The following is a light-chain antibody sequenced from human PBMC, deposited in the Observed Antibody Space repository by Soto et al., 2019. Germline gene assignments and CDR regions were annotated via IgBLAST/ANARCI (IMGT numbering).Light chain of an antibody. CDR3: QQLNSYPYT. V-gene: IGKV1-9*01. Sequence: DTQLTQSPSFLSASIGDRVTVTCRASQGISTYLAWYQQKPGKAPKLLIYAASTLQSGVPSRFSGSGSGTEFTLTISSQQPEDFATYYCQQLNSYPYTFGQGTKLEIQ. CDR1: QGISTY. CDR2: AAS. J-gene: IGKJ2*01.